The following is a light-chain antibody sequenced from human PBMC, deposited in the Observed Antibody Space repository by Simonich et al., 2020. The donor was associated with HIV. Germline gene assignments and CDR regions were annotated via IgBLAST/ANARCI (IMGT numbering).Light chain of an antibody. CDR3: QQYNDWPWT. CDR1: QSVSSSY. J-gene: IGKJ1*01. V-gene: IGKV3-15*01. Sequence: EIVLTQSPGTLSLSPGERATLSCRASQSVSSSYLAWFQQRPGQAPRLLIFGASTRATAIPARFSGSGSGTEFTLTISTMQSEDFAVYYCQQYNDWPWTFGQGTKVEIK. CDR2: GAS.